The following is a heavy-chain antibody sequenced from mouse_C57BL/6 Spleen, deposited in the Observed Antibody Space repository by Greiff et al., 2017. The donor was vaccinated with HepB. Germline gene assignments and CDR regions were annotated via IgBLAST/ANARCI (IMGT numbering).Heavy chain of an antibody. V-gene: IGHV1-82*01. CDR2: IYPGDGDT. D-gene: IGHD1-1*01. Sequence: VQLQQSGPELVKPGASVKISCKASGYAFSSSWMNWVKQRPGKGLEWIGRIYPGDGDTNYNGKCKGKATLTADKSSSTAYIQLCSLTFEVSAVYFCAGDYSYYFDNWGQGTTLTVSS. CDR1: GYAFSSSW. CDR3: AGDYSYYFDN. J-gene: IGHJ2*01.